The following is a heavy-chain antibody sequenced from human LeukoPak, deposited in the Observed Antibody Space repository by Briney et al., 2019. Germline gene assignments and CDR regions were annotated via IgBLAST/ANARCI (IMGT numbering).Heavy chain of an antibody. J-gene: IGHJ4*02. CDR1: GGSISSSSYY. D-gene: IGHD1-26*01. Sequence: SETLSLTCTVSGGSISSSSYYWGWIRQPPGKGLEWIGSIYYSGSTYYNPSLKSRVTISVDTSKNQFSLKLSSVTAADTAVYYCAREQWELPDYRGQGTLVTVSS. CDR3: AREQWELPDY. CDR2: IYYSGST. V-gene: IGHV4-39*07.